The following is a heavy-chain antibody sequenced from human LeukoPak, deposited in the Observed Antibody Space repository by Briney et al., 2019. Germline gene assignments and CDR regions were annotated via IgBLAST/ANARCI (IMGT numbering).Heavy chain of an antibody. CDR3: AIHWGSGWYFDL. V-gene: IGHV1-2*02. D-gene: IGHD7-27*01. Sequence: ASVKASCKASGYTFIDHYLHWVRQAPGQGLEWLGWINPKSGDTNYARDFQGRVTMTRDTSTTTAYMELSSLRSDDTAMYYCAIHWGSGWYFDLWGRGTQVTVSS. CDR2: INPKSGDT. CDR1: GYTFIDHY. J-gene: IGHJ2*01.